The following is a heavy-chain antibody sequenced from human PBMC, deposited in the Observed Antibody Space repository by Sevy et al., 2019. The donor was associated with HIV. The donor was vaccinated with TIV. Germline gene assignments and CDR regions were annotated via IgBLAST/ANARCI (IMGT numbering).Heavy chain of an antibody. CDR2: IRQDGVEK. CDR3: ARGEVWSGYYRNSYYYYGLYV. V-gene: IGHV3-7*04. CDR1: GFIFSSSW. Sequence: GGSLRLSCATSGFIFSSSWMTWVRQAPGKGLEWVAIIRQDGVEKYYVDSVKGRFTISRDNARTFLHLQMNGLRVEDTAAYYCARGEVWSGYYRNSYYYYGLYVWGRGTTVTVSS. D-gene: IGHD3-3*01. J-gene: IGHJ6*02.